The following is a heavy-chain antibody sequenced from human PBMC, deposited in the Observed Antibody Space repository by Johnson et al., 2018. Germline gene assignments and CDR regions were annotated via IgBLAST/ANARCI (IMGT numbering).Heavy chain of an antibody. Sequence: QVQLVQSGGGLVKPGGSLRLSCAASGFTLSAYSMTWVRQAPGKGLEWVAVIQHNGNNIYYADSVKGRFTISRGNSKSTLYLQMNSLRAEDTAVYSCAKDRTMYTGSYRSFDSWGQGTLVTVSS. J-gene: IGHJ4*02. D-gene: IGHD1-26*01. CDR2: IQHNGNNI. CDR3: AKDRTMYTGSYRSFDS. CDR1: GFTLSAYS. V-gene: IGHV3-30*18.